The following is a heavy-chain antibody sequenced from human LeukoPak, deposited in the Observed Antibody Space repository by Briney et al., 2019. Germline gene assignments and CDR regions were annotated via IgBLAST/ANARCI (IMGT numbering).Heavy chain of an antibody. CDR3: TTEGYGSGSYDH. D-gene: IGHD3-10*01. CDR1: GFTFSSYA. V-gene: IGHV3-15*01. J-gene: IGHJ4*02. CDR2: IKSKSEGGTI. Sequence: GGSLRLSCAASGFTFSSYAMSWVRQAPGKGLEWLGRIKSKSEGGTIYYAAPVKGRFTISRDDSKTTLYLQMNTLKTEDTAVYYCTTEGYGSGSYDHWGQGTLVTVSS.